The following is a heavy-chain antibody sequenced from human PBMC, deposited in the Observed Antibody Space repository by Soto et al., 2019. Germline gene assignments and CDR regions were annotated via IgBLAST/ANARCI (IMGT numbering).Heavy chain of an antibody. CDR3: ARVRGQWSTFDY. D-gene: IGHD6-19*01. V-gene: IGHV4-34*01. J-gene: IGHJ4*02. Sequence: QVQLQQWGAGLLKPSETLSLTCAVYGGSFSGYYWSWIRQPPGKGLEWIGEINHSGSTNYNPSLKSRXXIXVXXSKNQFYLKVSSVTAADTAVYYCARVRGQWSTFDYWGQGTLVTVSS. CDR2: INHSGST. CDR1: GGSFSGYY.